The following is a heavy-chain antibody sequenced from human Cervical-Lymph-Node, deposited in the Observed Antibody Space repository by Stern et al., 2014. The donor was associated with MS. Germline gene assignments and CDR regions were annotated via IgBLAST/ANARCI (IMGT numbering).Heavy chain of an antibody. CDR1: GFTFSSYA. J-gene: IGHJ4*02. CDR2: ISSNGGST. V-gene: IGHV3-64D*06. Sequence: EVQLVESGGGLVQPGGSLRLSCSASGFTFSSYAMHWVRQAPGKGLEYVSAISSNGGSTYYADSVKGRFTISRDNSKNTLYLQMSSLRAEDTAVYYCVKDRVYSSGCFDYWGQGTLVTVSS. D-gene: IGHD6-19*01. CDR3: VKDRVYSSGCFDY.